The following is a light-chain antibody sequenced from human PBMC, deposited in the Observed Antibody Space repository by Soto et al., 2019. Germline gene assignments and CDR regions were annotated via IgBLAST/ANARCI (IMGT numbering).Light chain of an antibody. CDR3: LQDYSYPWT. V-gene: IGKV1-6*01. CDR2: PAS. J-gene: IGKJ1*01. Sequence: AIQMTQSPASLSASVGDRVTITCRASQGIRNELGWYQQKPGKAPRLLIYPASSFQGGVPSRFSGSGFGTDFTLTIDSLQPEDFATYYCLQDYSYPWTFGQGTKVEIK. CDR1: QGIRNE.